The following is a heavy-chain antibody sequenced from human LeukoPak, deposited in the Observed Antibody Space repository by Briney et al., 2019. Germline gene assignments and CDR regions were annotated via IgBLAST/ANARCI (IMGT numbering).Heavy chain of an antibody. CDR3: AREDTAMVDDAFDI. CDR2: INHSGST. D-gene: IGHD5-18*01. J-gene: IGHJ3*02. V-gene: IGHV4-34*01. Sequence: SETLSLTCAVYGGSFSGYYWGWIRPPPGKGLEWIGEINHSGSTNYNPSLKSRVTISVDTSKNQFSLKLSSVTAADTAVYYCAREDTAMVDDAFDIWGQGTMVTVSS. CDR1: GGSFSGYY.